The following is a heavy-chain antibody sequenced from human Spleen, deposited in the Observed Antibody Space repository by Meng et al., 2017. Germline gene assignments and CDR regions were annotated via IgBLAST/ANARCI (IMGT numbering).Heavy chain of an antibody. CDR2: SDHFGNT. V-gene: IGHV4-34*01. D-gene: IGHD3-22*01. Sequence: VQLQQWGEGLLKPSETLSFTCAVFVGSISGYYCNWFRQPPGKGLEWIGGSDHFGNTIYNPSLKGRLTLSVDTSKNQISLRLTSVIAADTAVYYCVYFRSGYFSSGQGTLVTVSS. J-gene: IGHJ5*02. CDR1: VGSISGYY. CDR3: VYFRSGYFS.